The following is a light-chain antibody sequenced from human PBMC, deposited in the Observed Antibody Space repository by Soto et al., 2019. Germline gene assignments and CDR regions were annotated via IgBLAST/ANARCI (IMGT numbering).Light chain of an antibody. CDR3: QQRINWPLT. Sequence: EIVLTQSPATLSLSPGERASLSCRASQSISSYLAWYQQKPGQAPRLLIYDASNRATGIPARFSGSGSGTDFTLTISSLEPEDFAVYYCQQRINWPLTFGPGTKVDFK. CDR1: QSISSY. V-gene: IGKV3-11*01. CDR2: DAS. J-gene: IGKJ3*01.